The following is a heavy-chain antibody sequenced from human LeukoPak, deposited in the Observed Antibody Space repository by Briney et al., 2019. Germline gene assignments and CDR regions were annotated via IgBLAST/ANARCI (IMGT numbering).Heavy chain of an antibody. CDR2: IAPSGGST. V-gene: IGHV1-46*01. Sequence: ASVKVSCKSPGYTFTTYYMRWVRQAPGQGIEWMGIIAPSGGSTSYAQKFQGRVSMTRDTSTRTVYMELSSLRSDDTAVYYCARLSQQTFDIWGQGTLVTVSS. CDR1: GYTFTTYY. J-gene: IGHJ3*02. CDR3: ARLSQQTFDI.